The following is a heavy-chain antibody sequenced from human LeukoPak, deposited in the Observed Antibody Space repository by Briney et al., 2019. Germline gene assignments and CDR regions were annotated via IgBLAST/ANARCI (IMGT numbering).Heavy chain of an antibody. CDR2: IKQDGSET. D-gene: IGHD3-10*01. CDR1: GFTFTDSW. J-gene: IGHJ3*02. CDR3: AREPGIGYAFDI. V-gene: IGHV3-7*01. Sequence: PGGSLRLSCVVSGFTFTDSWMTWVRQAPGKGLEWVANIKQDGSETHYVDSVKGRFTISRDNAKNSLYLQMNSLRAEDTAMYYCAREPGIGYAFDIGGQGTVVAVSS.